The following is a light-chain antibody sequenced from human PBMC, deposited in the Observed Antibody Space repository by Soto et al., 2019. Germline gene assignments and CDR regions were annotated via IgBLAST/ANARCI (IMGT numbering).Light chain of an antibody. J-gene: IGKJ2*01. Sequence: DIQMTQSPSTLSASVGDRVIITCRASQTTSSWLAWYQQKPGRAPNLLIYDTSTFQSGVPSRFRGSGSGTEFTLTISSLQPDDFATYYCQQYNSFPFTFGQGTKLEIK. V-gene: IGKV1-5*01. CDR2: DTS. CDR3: QQYNSFPFT. CDR1: QTTSSW.